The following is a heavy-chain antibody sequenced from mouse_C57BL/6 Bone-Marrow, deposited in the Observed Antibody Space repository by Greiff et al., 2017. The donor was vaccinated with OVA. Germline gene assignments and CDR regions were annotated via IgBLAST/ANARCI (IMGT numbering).Heavy chain of an antibody. CDR1: GYTFTDYN. CDR2: INPNNGGT. V-gene: IGHV1-22*01. J-gene: IGHJ3*01. Sequence: EVQLQQSGPELVKPGASVKMSCKASGYTFTDYNMHWVKQSHGKSLEWIGYINPNNGGTSYNQTFKGKATLTVNKSSSTAYLELRSLTSEDSAVYYCARSGYDGYLFAYWGQGTLVTVSA. D-gene: IGHD2-3*01. CDR3: ARSGYDGYLFAY.